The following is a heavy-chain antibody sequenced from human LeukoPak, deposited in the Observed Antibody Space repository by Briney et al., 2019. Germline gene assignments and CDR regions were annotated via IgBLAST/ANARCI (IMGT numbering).Heavy chain of an antibody. V-gene: IGHV1-2*02. D-gene: IGHD1-26*01. Sequence: GASVKVSCKASGYTFTGYYMHWVRQAPGQGLEWMGWINSNSGGKNYAQKFQGRVTMTRDTSISTAYMELSRLRSDDTAVYYCARELRELWATNLDSFDYWREGTHVTVSS. CDR3: ARELRELWATNLDSFDY. J-gene: IGHJ4*02. CDR2: INSNSGGK. CDR1: GYTFTGYY.